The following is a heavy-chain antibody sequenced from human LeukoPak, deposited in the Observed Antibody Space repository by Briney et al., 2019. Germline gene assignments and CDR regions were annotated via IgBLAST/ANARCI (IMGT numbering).Heavy chain of an antibody. CDR2: IIPILGIA. CDR1: GGTFSSYA. D-gene: IGHD3-9*01. Sequence: ASVKVSCKASGGTFSSYAISWVRQAPGQGLEWMGRIIPILGIANYAQKFQGRVTITADKSTSTAYMELRSLRSDDTAVYYCARDSRHDILTGYNYYYGMDVWGQGTTVTVSS. CDR3: ARDSRHDILTGYNYYYGMDV. J-gene: IGHJ6*02. V-gene: IGHV1-69*04.